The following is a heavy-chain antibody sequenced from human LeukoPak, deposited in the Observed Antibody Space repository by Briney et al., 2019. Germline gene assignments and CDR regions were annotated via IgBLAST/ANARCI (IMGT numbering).Heavy chain of an antibody. CDR1: GFTFSNAW. J-gene: IGHJ4*02. D-gene: IGHD1-26*01. V-gene: IGHV3-15*01. CDR3: TTDGGSYIDY. CDR2: IRDKNDGGTT. Sequence: GGSLRLSCEASGFTFSNAWMTWVRQGPGKGLEWVGRIRDKNDGGTTDYAAPVNGRFTISRDDSKNTLYLQMNSLKTEGTGVYYCTTDGGSYIDYWGQGTLVTVSS.